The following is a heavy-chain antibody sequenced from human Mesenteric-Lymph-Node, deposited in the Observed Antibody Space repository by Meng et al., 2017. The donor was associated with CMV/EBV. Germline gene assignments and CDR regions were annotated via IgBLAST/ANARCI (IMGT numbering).Heavy chain of an antibody. CDR3: ARKVSDHPFDY. D-gene: IGHD1-14*01. CDR2: INPNSGGT. V-gene: IGHV1-2*05. CDR1: GYTFNGYY. Sequence: QVQFVQSGAEVTEPGASVMVSCKASGYTFNGYYMHWVRQAPGQGIEWMGRINPNSGGTNEAEKFQGRVTMTSDTSISTAYMELSRLRSDDTDVYYWARKVSDHPFDYWGQGTLVTVSS. J-gene: IGHJ4*02.